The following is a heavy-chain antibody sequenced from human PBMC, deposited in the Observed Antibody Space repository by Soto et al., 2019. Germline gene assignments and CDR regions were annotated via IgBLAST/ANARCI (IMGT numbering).Heavy chain of an antibody. CDR1: GFTFSSYG. CDR3: AKEGGRRIAAIIDY. D-gene: IGHD6-6*01. J-gene: IGHJ4*02. CDR2: ISYDGSNK. V-gene: IGHV3-30*18. Sequence: QVQLVESGGGVVQPGRSLRLSCAASGFTFSSYGMHWVRQAPGKGLEWVAVISYDGSNKYYADSVKGRFTISRDNSKNTLYLQMNSLRAEGTAVYYCAKEGGRRIAAIIDYWGQGTLVTVSS.